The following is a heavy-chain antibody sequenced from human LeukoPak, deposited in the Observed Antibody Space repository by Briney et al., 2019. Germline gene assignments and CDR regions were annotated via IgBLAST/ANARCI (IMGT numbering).Heavy chain of an antibody. J-gene: IGHJ4*02. CDR2: INHSGST. V-gene: IGHV4-34*01. Sequence: PSETLSLTCAGYGVSFSGYYWSWIRQPPGKGLEWMGEINHSGSTNYNPSLKSRVTISVDTSKNQFFLKLSSVTAADTAVYYCASTRSEQWLVRGLYYFDYWGQGTLVTVSS. CDR1: GVSFSGYY. D-gene: IGHD6-19*01. CDR3: ASTRSEQWLVRGLYYFDY.